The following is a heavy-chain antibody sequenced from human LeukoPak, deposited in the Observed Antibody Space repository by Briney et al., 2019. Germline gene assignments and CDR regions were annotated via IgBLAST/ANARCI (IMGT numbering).Heavy chain of an antibody. J-gene: IGHJ6*02. CDR3: ARAPLGDIVVVPAAVGTAREQTRQGMDV. Sequence: PSETLSLTCTVSGGSISSYYWSWIRQPPGKGLEWIGEINHSGSTNYNSSLKSRVTISVDTSKNQFSLKLSSVTAADTAVYYCARAPLGDIVVVPAAVGTAREQTRQGMDVWGQGTTVTVSS. CDR2: INHSGST. V-gene: IGHV4-34*01. CDR1: GGSISSYY. D-gene: IGHD2-2*01.